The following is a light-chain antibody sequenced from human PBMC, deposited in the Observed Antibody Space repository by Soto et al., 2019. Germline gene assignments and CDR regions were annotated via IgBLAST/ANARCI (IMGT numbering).Light chain of an antibody. J-gene: IGKJ1*01. CDR2: GAS. CDR3: QQYYDSPT. Sequence: EIVMTQSPATLSVSPGERATLSCRASRSISSNLAWYQQKPGQAPWLLIYGASTMATGIPARFSGSGSGTEFTLTISSLQYEDFAVYYCQQYYDSPTFGQGTKVEI. V-gene: IGKV3D-15*01. CDR1: RSISSN.